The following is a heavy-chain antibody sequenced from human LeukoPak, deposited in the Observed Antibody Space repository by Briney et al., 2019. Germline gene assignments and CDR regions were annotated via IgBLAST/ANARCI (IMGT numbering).Heavy chain of an antibody. J-gene: IGHJ4*02. D-gene: IGHD1-26*01. Sequence: ASETLSLTCAVYGGSFSGYYWSWIRQAPGKGLEWIGEINHSGSTNYNPSLKSRVTISVDTSKNQFSLKVSSVTAADTAVYYCASGYSGSYLYWGQGTLVTVSS. CDR2: INHSGST. CDR3: ASGYSGSYLY. CDR1: GGSFSGYY. V-gene: IGHV4-34*01.